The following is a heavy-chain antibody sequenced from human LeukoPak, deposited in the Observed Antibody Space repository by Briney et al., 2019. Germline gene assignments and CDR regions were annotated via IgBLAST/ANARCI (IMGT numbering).Heavy chain of an antibody. CDR3: ARERRQEGFDI. CDR2: IYTSGST. Sequence: SETLSLTCTVSGDSISSYYWSWIRQPAGKGLEWIGRIYTSGSTNYNPSLKSRVTMSVDTSKNQFSLKLSSVTAADTAMYYCARERRQEGFDIWGQGTMVTVSS. CDR1: GDSISSYY. V-gene: IGHV4-4*07. J-gene: IGHJ3*02.